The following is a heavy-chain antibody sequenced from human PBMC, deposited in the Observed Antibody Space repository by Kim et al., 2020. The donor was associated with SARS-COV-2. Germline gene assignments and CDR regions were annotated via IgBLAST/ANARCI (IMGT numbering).Heavy chain of an antibody. V-gene: IGHV3-33*01. Sequence: YANAVRSRFTITRDNSKNTLYLQMNSLRAEDTAVYYCARERAFGDYDSSDYWGQGTLVTVSS. D-gene: IGHD3-22*01. J-gene: IGHJ4*02. CDR3: ARERAFGDYDSSDY.